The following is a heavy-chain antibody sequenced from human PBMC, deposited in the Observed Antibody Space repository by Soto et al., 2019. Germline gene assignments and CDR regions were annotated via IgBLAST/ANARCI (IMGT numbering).Heavy chain of an antibody. CDR3: VRDGTKTLRDWFDP. Sequence: PSETLSLTCTVSGASISGYYWSWIRKSAGKGLEWIGRINATGTTDYNPSLKSRVMMSVDTSKKQFSLRLRSVTAADTAVYYCVRDGTKTLRDWFDPWGQGISVTVSS. D-gene: IGHD1-1*01. V-gene: IGHV4-4*07. CDR2: INATGTT. CDR1: GASISGYY. J-gene: IGHJ5*02.